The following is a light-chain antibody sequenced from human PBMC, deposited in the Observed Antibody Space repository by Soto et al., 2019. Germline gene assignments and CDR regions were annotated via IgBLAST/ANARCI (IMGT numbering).Light chain of an antibody. V-gene: IGKV1-39*01. CDR1: QTINNY. CDR2: AAS. Sequence: DIQMTQSPSSLFASVGDRVTITCRASQTINNYLSWYQQKPGKAPKLLIYAASSLQSGVPSRFSGSGSGTDFTLTISSLQPEDFATYYCQQSYVTPPYTFGQGTKLEIK. J-gene: IGKJ2*01. CDR3: QQSYVTPPYT.